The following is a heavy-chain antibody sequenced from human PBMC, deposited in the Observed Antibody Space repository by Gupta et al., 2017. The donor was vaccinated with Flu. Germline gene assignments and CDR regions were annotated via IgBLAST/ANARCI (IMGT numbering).Heavy chain of an antibody. CDR1: GETFTGNY. CDR3: ARDQSTVTTYYYYGMDV. D-gene: IGHD4-11*01. CDR2: INPSRGGT. V-gene: IGHV1-2*02. J-gene: IGHJ6*02. Sequence: QVQLVQPGAEVKKPGASAKVSCKASGETFTGNYMRWLSVPHGPGLEWMGWINPSRGGTNYAQKFQGRVTMTRDTSISTAYMELSRLRSDDTAVYYCARDQSTVTTYYYYGMDVWGQGTTVTVSS.